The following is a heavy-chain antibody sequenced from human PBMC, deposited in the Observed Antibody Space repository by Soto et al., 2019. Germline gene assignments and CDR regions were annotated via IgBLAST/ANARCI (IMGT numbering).Heavy chain of an antibody. CDR1: GGTFSSYA. J-gene: IGHJ4*02. D-gene: IGHD2-21*02. V-gene: IGHV1-69*12. Sequence: QVQLVQSGAEVKKPGSSVKVSCKASGGTFSSYAISWVRQAPGQGLEWMGGIIPIFGPANYAQKFQGRVTITADESTSTAYTELSSLRSEDTATYYCARPSGDDPFFDYWGQGTLFTVSS. CDR3: ARPSGDDPFFDY. CDR2: IIPIFGPA.